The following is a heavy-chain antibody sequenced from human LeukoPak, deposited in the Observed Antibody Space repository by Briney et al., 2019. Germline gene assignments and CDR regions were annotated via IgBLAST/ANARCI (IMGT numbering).Heavy chain of an antibody. V-gene: IGHV3-23*01. CDR1: GFTFSSYA. J-gene: IGHJ5*02. CDR3: AKVAPLIYSSSGWFDP. CDR2: ISDSGDST. Sequence: PGGSLRLSCAVSGFTFSSYAINWVRQAQGKGLEWVSAISDSGDSTYYADSVKGRFTISRDNSKNTLYLQMNSLRAEDTAVYYCAKVAPLIYSSSGWFDPWGQGTLVTVCS. D-gene: IGHD6-19*01.